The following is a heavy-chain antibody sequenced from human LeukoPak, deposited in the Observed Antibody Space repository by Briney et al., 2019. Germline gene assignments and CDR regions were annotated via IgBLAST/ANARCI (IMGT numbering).Heavy chain of an antibody. CDR2: IVVGSGNI. CDR3: AEGYYSGGTCYPRDY. V-gene: IGHV1-58*01. CDR1: GFPFSNSA. J-gene: IGHJ4*02. Sequence: VKDSCKASGFPFSNSAVQWVRQARGQSLEWIGWIVVGSGNIKYAQKLQERVTNTRDMSTSTAYTELSSLRSEDTAMYYCAEGYYSGGTCYPRDYWGQGTLVTVSS. D-gene: IGHD2-15*01.